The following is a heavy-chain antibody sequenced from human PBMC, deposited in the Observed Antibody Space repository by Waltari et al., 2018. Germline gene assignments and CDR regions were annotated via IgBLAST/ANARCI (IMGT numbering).Heavy chain of an antibody. J-gene: IGHJ4*02. V-gene: IGHV1-69-2*01. CDR3: ATSPLISAHRIDY. CDR1: GYTFTDYY. Sequence: EVQLVQSGAEVKKPGATVKISCKASGYTFTDYYMHWVQKAPGKGLEWMGRVDPEDGETIYAEKFQGRVTITADTSTDTAYMELISLRSEDTAVYYCATSPLISAHRIDYWGQGTLVTVSS. CDR2: VDPEDGET.